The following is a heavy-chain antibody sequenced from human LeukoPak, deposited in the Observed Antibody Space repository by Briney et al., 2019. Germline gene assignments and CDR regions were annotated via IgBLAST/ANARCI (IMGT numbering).Heavy chain of an antibody. V-gene: IGHV3-21*01. CDR1: GFTFSSYS. J-gene: IGHJ4*02. D-gene: IGHD3-3*01. CDR2: ISSSSSYI. Sequence: GGSLRLSCAASGFTFSSYSMNRVRQAPGKGLEWVSSISSSSSYIYYADSVKGRFTISRDNAKNSLYLQMNSLRAEDTAVYYCARDEGDYDFWSGLYYFDYWGQGTLVTVSS. CDR3: ARDEGDYDFWSGLYYFDY.